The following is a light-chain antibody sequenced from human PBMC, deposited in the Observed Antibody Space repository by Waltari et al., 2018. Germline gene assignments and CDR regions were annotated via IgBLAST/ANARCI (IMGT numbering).Light chain of an antibody. J-gene: IGLJ3*02. CDR2: EVT. Sequence: QSALTQPASVSGSPGQSITISCTGTSSDIGGYDFVPWYQQYPGMAPKLMIYEVTNRPPGVSCRFSGSKSGTTASLTSSGLQPEDEADYYCTSYTTSTTVLFGGGTKVTVL. CDR1: SSDIGGYDF. CDR3: TSYTTSTTVL. V-gene: IGLV2-14*01.